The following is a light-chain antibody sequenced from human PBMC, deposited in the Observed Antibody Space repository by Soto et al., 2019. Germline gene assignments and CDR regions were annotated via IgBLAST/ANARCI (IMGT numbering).Light chain of an antibody. V-gene: IGLV1-40*01. CDR3: QSYDSSLSGWV. Sequence: QSVLTQPPSVSGAPXQXXTISCTGSSSNIGAGYNVHWYQQLPGTAPKLLIYGNSNRPSGVPDRFSGSKSGTSASLAITGLQAEDEADYYCQSYDSSLSGWVFGGGTKLTVL. J-gene: IGLJ3*02. CDR2: GNS. CDR1: SSNIGAGYN.